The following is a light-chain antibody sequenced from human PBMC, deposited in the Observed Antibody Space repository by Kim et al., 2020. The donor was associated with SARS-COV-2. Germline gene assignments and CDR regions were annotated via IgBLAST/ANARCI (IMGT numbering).Light chain of an antibody. CDR3: SSYTSSSTSL. CDR2: DVT. V-gene: IGLV2-14*03. J-gene: IGLJ2*01. Sequence: QSALTQPASVSGSPGQSITISCTGTSSDVGGYNYVSWYQQHPGKAPKLIIYDVTKRPSGVSNRFSGSKSGNTASLTISGLQAEDEADYYCSSYTSSSTSLIGGGTQLTVL. CDR1: SSDVGGYNY.